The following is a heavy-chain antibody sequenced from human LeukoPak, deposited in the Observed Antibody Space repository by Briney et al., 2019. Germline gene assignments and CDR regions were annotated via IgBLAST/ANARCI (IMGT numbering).Heavy chain of an antibody. D-gene: IGHD3-10*01. CDR1: GGSISSSSYY. V-gene: IGHV4-39*02. CDR2: IYYSGST. CDR3: ARDRIYGSGSDHFDY. Sequence: PSETLSLTCTVSGGSISSSSYYWGWIRQPPGKGLEWIGSIYYSGSTYYNPSLKSPVTVSVDTSKNQFSLKLSSVTAADTAVYYCARDRIYGSGSDHFDYWGQGTLVTVSS. J-gene: IGHJ4*02.